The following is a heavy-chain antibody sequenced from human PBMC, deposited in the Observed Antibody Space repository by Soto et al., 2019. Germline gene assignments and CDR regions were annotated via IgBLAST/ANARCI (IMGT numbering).Heavy chain of an antibody. D-gene: IGHD6-19*01. V-gene: IGHV1-69*12. CDR1: GGTFSSYA. Sequence: QVQLVQSGAEVKKPGSSVKVSCKASGGTFSSYAISWVRQAPGQGLEWMGGIIPIFGTANYAQKFQGRVTITADESTSPAYMELSSLRSEDTAVYYCARSRIAVADHYYYYGMDVWGQGTTVTVSS. CDR2: IIPIFGTA. J-gene: IGHJ6*02. CDR3: ARSRIAVADHYYYYGMDV.